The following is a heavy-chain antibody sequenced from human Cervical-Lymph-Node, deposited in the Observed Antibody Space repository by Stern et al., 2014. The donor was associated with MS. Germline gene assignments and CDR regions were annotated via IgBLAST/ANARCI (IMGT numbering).Heavy chain of an antibody. Sequence: QVQLVESGAEVKKPGSSVKVSCKASGVTFNNSSITWVRQAPGQGLEWMGGIIPLFDSTHYAQRFQGRVTITADESTITYYIEMNSLRSEDTAVYYCARGSLYYYYSGMDVWGQGTTVTVSS. CDR1: GVTFNNSS. CDR2: IIPLFDST. V-gene: IGHV1-69*12. D-gene: IGHD3-10*01. J-gene: IGHJ6*02. CDR3: ARGSLYYYYSGMDV.